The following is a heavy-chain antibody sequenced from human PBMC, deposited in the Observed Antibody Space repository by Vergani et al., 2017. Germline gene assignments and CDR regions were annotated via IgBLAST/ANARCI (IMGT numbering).Heavy chain of an antibody. CDR3: TNTGSGWFYYFDY. V-gene: IGHV3-49*03. CDR2: IRSNAYGGTT. J-gene: IGHJ4*02. Sequence: EVQLVESGGGLVQPGWSLRLSCTASGFTFGDYAMSWFRQAPGKGLEWVGFIRSNAYGGTTEYAASVKGRFTISRDDSKSIAYLQMNSLKTEDTAVYYCTNTGSGWFYYFDYWGQGTLVTVSS. CDR1: GFTFGDYA. D-gene: IGHD6-19*01.